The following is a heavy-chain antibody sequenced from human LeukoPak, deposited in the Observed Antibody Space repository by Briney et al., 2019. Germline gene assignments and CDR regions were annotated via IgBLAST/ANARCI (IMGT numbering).Heavy chain of an antibody. Sequence: ASVKVSGKTSGYSYTSQDMHWVRQAPGQSLEWMGCINPGNGDTKYSQEFQGRVTITRDTSATTAYMELSSLRSDDMAVYYCTLYNYWGQGTLVTVSS. CDR1: GYSYTSQD. D-gene: IGHD2-2*02. V-gene: IGHV1-3*03. CDR3: TLYNY. J-gene: IGHJ4*02. CDR2: INPGNGDT.